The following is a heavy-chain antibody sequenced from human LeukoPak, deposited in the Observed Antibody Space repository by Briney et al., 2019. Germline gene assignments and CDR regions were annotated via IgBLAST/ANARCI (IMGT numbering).Heavy chain of an antibody. Sequence: GGSLRLSCAASGFTFSSYAMSWVRQAPGKGLEWVSAISGSGGSIYYADSVKGRFTISRDNSKSTLYLQMNSLRAEDTAVYYCAKDRVGALPGIFDYWGQGTLVTVSS. CDR3: AKDRVGALPGIFDY. D-gene: IGHD1-26*01. CDR1: GFTFSSYA. CDR2: ISGSGGSI. J-gene: IGHJ4*02. V-gene: IGHV3-23*01.